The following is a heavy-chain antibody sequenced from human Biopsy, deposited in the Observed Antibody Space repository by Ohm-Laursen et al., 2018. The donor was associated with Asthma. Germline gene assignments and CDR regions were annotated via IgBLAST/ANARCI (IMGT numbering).Heavy chain of an antibody. V-gene: IGHV1-18*01. CDR2: INPFTGDT. Sequence: ASVKVSCKASGDSFSNYAVSWVRQAPGQGLEWMGWINPFTGDTHFGQKFQGRVTMTTDTSTDTAYMELRSLRSDDTAVYYCARHPYNFGGFDYWGQGSLVLVSS. D-gene: IGHD5-24*01. CDR3: ARHPYNFGGFDY. J-gene: IGHJ4*02. CDR1: GDSFSNYA.